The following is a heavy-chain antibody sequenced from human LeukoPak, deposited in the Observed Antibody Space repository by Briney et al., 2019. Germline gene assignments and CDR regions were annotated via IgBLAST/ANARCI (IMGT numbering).Heavy chain of an antibody. CDR3: ARVDWNYDRTEGLDI. J-gene: IGHJ3*02. D-gene: IGHD1-7*01. Sequence: PGGSPRLSCAASGFTFSSYWMSWVRQAPGKGLEGVANIKQDGSEKYYVDSVKGRFTISRDNAKNSLYLQMNSLRAEDTAVYYCARVDWNYDRTEGLDIWGQGTMVTVSS. CDR1: GFTFSSYW. V-gene: IGHV3-7*01. CDR2: IKQDGSEK.